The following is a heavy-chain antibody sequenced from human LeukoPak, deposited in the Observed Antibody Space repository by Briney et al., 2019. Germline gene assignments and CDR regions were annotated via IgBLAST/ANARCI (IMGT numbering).Heavy chain of an antibody. CDR3: ARVRGSSSYLFDY. Sequence: GGSLRLSCVASGFTFSSYAMHWVRQAPGKGLEWVAVISCDGSNKYYADSVKGRFTISRDNSKNTLYLQMNSLRAEDTAVYYCARVRGSSSYLFDYWGQGTLVTVSS. J-gene: IGHJ4*02. D-gene: IGHD6-13*01. CDR2: ISCDGSNK. CDR1: GFTFSSYA. V-gene: IGHV3-30-3*01.